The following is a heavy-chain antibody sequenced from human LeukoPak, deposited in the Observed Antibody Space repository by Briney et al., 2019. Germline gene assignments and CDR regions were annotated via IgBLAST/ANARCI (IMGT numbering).Heavy chain of an antibody. Sequence: SETLSLTCTVSGGSISSYYWSWIRQPPGKGLEWIGNIYYSGSTNCNPSLKSRVTISVDTSKKQFSLKLSSVTAADTAVYYCARVVAARGWFDPWGQGTLVTVSS. CDR3: ARVVAARGWFDP. V-gene: IGHV4-59*01. J-gene: IGHJ5*02. CDR2: IYYSGST. D-gene: IGHD2-21*02. CDR1: GGSISSYY.